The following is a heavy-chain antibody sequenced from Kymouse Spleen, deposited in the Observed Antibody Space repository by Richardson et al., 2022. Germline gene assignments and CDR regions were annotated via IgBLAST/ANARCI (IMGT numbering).Heavy chain of an antibody. CDR2: ISWNSGSI. CDR3: AKAHYLNWFDP. J-gene: IGHJ5*02. V-gene: IGHV3-9*01. CDR1: GFTFDDYA. Sequence: EVQLVESGGGLVQPGRSLRLSCAASGFTFDDYAMHWVRQAPGKGLEWVSGISWNSGSIGYADSVKGRFTISRDNAKNSLYLQMNSLRAEDTALYYCAKAHYLNWFDPWGQGTLVTVSS. D-gene: IGHD4-11,IGHD1-26*01,IGHD1-7*01.